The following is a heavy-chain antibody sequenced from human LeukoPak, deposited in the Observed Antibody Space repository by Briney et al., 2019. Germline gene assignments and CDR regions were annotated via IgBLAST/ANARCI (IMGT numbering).Heavy chain of an antibody. D-gene: IGHD6-13*01. CDR3: ARAYSSSWCFNWFDP. J-gene: IGHJ5*02. Sequence: SETLSLTCTVSGYSISSDYLWGWLRQPPGKGLEWIGTIYNSGSTYYNASLESRVTISVDTSKNQFSLKLSSVTAADTAVYYCARAYSSSWCFNWFDPWGQGTLVTVSP. CDR2: IYNSGST. V-gene: IGHV4-38-2*02. CDR1: GYSISSDYL.